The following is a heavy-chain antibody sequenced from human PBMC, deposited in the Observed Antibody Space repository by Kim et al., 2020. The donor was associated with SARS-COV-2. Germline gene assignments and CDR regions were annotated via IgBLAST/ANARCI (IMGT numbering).Heavy chain of an antibody. Sequence: TYDADSVKGRCTLSRDTSRNTLSLELDNLTSDDTAVYYCARFDWGSGYFDPWGRGTLVTVSS. CDR3: ARFDWGSGYFDP. CDR2: T. V-gene: IGHV3-53*01. D-gene: IGHD3-9*01. J-gene: IGHJ2*01.